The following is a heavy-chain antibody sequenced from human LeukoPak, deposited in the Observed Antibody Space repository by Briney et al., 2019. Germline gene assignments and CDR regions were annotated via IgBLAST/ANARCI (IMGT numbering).Heavy chain of an antibody. J-gene: IGHJ3*02. Sequence: GESLKISCQASGYNFPLYWIGWVRQMPGKGLEWMGIIFPDDSKTKFNPPFEGQVSLSVDKSTSTAFLHWSSLKASDTAMYYCARQAYANNLDAFDIWGQGTMVTVSS. CDR2: IFPDDSKT. V-gene: IGHV5-51*01. CDR3: ARQAYANNLDAFDI. CDR1: GYNFPLYW. D-gene: IGHD2-8*01.